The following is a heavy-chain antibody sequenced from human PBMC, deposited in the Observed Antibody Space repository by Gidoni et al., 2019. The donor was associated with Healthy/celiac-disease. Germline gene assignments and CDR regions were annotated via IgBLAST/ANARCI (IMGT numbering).Heavy chain of an antibody. J-gene: IGHJ4*02. CDR1: GWSLSGYY. CDR2: IKHSGST. D-gene: IGHD2-15*01. Sequence: QVQLQQWGAGLLKPSETLSLTCAVYGWSLSGYYWIWIRQPPGKGLEWIGEIKHSGSTNYNPSLKSRVTISVDTSKNQFTLKLSSVTAADTAVYYCASLCSGGSCYSQRYFDYWGQGTLVTVSS. CDR3: ASLCSGGSCYSQRYFDY. V-gene: IGHV4-34*01.